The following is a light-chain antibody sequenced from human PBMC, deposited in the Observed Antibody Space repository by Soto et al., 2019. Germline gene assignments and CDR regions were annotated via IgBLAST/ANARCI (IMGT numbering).Light chain of an antibody. CDR2: AAS. CDR1: QSISSW. V-gene: IGKV1D-16*01. CDR3: QQLNSYTQT. J-gene: IGKJ1*01. Sequence: DIQMTQSPSSLSASVGDRVTIPCRASQSISSWLAWYQQKPGKAPKLLIYAASTLQSGVPSRVSGSGSGTDCTRTISSLQPEDVETYSCQQLNSYTQTFGQGTQVDNK.